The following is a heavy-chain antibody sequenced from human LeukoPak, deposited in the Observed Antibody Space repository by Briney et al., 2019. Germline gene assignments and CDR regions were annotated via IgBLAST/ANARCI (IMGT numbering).Heavy chain of an antibody. V-gene: IGHV4-39*07. CDR2: IYYSGST. CDR1: GGSISSCSYY. Sequence: SETLSLTCTVSGGSISSCSYYWGWIRQPPGKGLEWIGSIYYSGSTYYNPFLKSRVTISVDTSKNQFSLKLSSVTAADTAVYYCARAFTEYSSSWSDRFDYWGQGTLVTVSS. J-gene: IGHJ4*02. D-gene: IGHD6-13*01. CDR3: ARAFTEYSSSWSDRFDY.